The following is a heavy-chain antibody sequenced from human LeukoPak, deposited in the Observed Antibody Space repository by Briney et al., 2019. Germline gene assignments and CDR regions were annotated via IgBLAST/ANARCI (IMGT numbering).Heavy chain of an antibody. J-gene: IGHJ4*02. D-gene: IGHD3-9*01. CDR2: IIPIFGTA. CDR3: ARPYDILTGYYTPLDY. V-gene: IGHV1-69*13. Sequence: SVKVSCKASGGTFSSYAISWVRQAPGQGLEWMGGIIPIFGTANYAQKFQGRVTITADESTSTAYMELSSLKSEDTAVYYCARPYDILTGYYTPLDYWGQGTLVTVSS. CDR1: GGTFSSYA.